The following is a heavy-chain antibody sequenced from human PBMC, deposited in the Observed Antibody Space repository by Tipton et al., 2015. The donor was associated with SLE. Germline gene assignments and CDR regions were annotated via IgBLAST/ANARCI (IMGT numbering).Heavy chain of an antibody. CDR2: MYYSGNT. V-gene: IGHV4-39*01. Sequence: TLSLTCTVSGVSISSRTYYWGWIRQPPGKGLEWIGSMYYSGNTYYNPSLKTRVTISVDTSKNHFSLKLSSVTAADTAVYYCARNLGPEWMATKRGYFDLWGRGTLVSVSS. CDR1: GVSISSRTYY. CDR3: ARNLGPEWMATKRGYFDL. D-gene: IGHD5-24*01. J-gene: IGHJ2*01.